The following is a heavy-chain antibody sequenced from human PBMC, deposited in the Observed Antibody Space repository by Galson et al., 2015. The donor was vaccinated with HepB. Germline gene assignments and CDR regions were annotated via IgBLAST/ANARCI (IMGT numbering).Heavy chain of an antibody. CDR3: AGDQTLAAAGTIAFDI. CDR2: ISSSSSYI. D-gene: IGHD6-13*01. V-gene: IGHV3-21*01. CDR1: GFTFSSYS. Sequence: SLRLSCAASGFTFSSYSMNWVRQAPGKGLEWVSSISSSSSYIYYADSVKGRFTISRDNAKNSLYLQMNSLRAEDTAVYYCAGDQTLAAAGTIAFDIWGQGTMVTVSS. J-gene: IGHJ3*02.